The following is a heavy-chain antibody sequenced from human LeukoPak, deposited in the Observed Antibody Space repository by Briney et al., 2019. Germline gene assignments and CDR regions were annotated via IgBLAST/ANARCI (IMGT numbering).Heavy chain of an antibody. D-gene: IGHD6-6*01. Sequence: GGSLRLSCSASGFTFSSYAMHWVRQAPGKGLEYVSAISSNGGSTYYANSVKGRFTISRDNSKNTLYLQMGSLRAEDMAVYYCARGPYSSSSSTYDYWGQGTLVTVSS. V-gene: IGHV3-64*01. J-gene: IGHJ4*02. CDR2: ISSNGGST. CDR3: ARGPYSSSSSTYDY. CDR1: GFTFSSYA.